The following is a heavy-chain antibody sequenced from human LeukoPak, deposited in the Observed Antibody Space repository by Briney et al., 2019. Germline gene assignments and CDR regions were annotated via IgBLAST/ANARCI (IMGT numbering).Heavy chain of an antibody. CDR1: GFTFSSYS. Sequence: PGGSLRLSCAASGFTFSSYSMNWVRQAPGKGLEWVSSISSSSSYIYYADSVKGRFTISRDNAKNSLYLQMISLRAEDTAVYYCARDSRAGFDYWGQGTLGTVSS. CDR3: ARDSRAGFDY. J-gene: IGHJ4*02. CDR2: ISSSSSYI. V-gene: IGHV3-21*01. D-gene: IGHD3-10*01.